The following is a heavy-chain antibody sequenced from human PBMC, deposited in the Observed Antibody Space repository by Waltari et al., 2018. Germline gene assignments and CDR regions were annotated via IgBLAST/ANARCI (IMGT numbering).Heavy chain of an antibody. Sequence: QVQLQESGPGLVKPSETLSLTCAVSGYSISSGSYWGWLRQPPGKGLEGVGSISHSGSTYYNPSLKSRVTISVDTSKNQFSLKLSSVTAADTAVYYCARHRYCTNGVCTGPLYYYYYMDVWGKGTTVTVSS. D-gene: IGHD2-8*01. CDR2: ISHSGST. CDR1: GYSISSGSY. J-gene: IGHJ6*03. V-gene: IGHV4-38-2*01. CDR3: ARHRYCTNGVCTGPLYYYYYMDV.